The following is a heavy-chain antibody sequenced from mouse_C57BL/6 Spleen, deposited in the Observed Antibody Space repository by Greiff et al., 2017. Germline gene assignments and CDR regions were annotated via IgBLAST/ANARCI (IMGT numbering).Heavy chain of an antibody. J-gene: IGHJ2*01. CDR3: TRGGVGLPFDY. D-gene: IGHD4-1*01. CDR2: IDPETGGT. V-gene: IGHV1-15*01. CDR1: GYTFTDYE. Sequence: QVQLKESGAELVRPGASVTLSCKASGYTFTDYEMHWVKQTPVHGLEWIGAIDPETGGTAYNQKFKGKAILTADKSSSTAYMELRGLTSEDSAVYYCTRGGVGLPFDYWGQGTTLTVSS.